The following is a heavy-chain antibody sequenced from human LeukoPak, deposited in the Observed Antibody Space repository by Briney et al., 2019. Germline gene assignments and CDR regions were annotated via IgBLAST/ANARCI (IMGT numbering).Heavy chain of an antibody. Sequence: GGSLRLSCTASGFTFGDYAMSWFRQAPGKGLEWVGFIRSKAYGGTTEYAASVKGRFTISRDDSKNIAYLQMNSLKTEDTAVYYCTRGGPYGVRGVPFNYWGQGTLVTVSS. V-gene: IGHV3-49*03. D-gene: IGHD3-10*01. CDR1: GFTFGDYA. CDR2: IRSKAYGGTT. CDR3: TRGGPYGVRGVPFNY. J-gene: IGHJ4*02.